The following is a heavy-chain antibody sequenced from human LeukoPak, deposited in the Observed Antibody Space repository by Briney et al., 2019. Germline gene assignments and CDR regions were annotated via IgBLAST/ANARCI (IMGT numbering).Heavy chain of an antibody. CDR1: GGSISSYY. Sequence: PSETLSLTCTVSGGSISSYYWSWIRQPPGKGLEWIGYTYYSGSTNYNPSLKSRVTISVDTSKNQSSLKLSSVTAADTAVYHCARLTSWSPLGWFDPWGQGTLVTVSS. V-gene: IGHV4-59*08. CDR3: ARLTSWSPLGWFDP. D-gene: IGHD3-16*01. J-gene: IGHJ5*02. CDR2: TYYSGST.